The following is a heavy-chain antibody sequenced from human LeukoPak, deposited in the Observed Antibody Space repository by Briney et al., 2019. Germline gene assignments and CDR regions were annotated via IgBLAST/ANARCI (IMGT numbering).Heavy chain of an antibody. Sequence: TGGSLRLSCAASGFTFSSYWMSWVRQAPGKGLEWVANIKQDGSEKYYVDSVKGRLTISRDNAKNSLYLQMNSLRAEDTAVYYCAKDQNKWGWFGEFHIGYWGQGTLVTVSS. CDR2: IKQDGSEK. CDR1: GFTFSSYW. CDR3: AKDQNKWGWFGEFHIGY. J-gene: IGHJ4*02. D-gene: IGHD3-10*01. V-gene: IGHV3-7*01.